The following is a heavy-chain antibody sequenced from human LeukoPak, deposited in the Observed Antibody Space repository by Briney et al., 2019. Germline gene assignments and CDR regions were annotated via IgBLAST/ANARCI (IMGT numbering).Heavy chain of an antibody. CDR3: ASGGLYNWYFDL. CDR1: GFSFSSYW. J-gene: IGHJ2*01. V-gene: IGHV3-7*01. Sequence: GGSLRLSCAASGFSFSSYWMSWVRQAPGMGLEWVANIKPDGGEKNYVDSVKGRFTISRDNAENSLHLQMDSLRVEDTAVYYCASGGLYNWYFDLWGRGTLVTVSS. D-gene: IGHD2-2*02. CDR2: IKPDGGEK.